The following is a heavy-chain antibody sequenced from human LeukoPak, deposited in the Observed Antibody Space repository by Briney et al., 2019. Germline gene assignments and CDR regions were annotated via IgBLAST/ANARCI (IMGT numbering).Heavy chain of an antibody. V-gene: IGHV1-2*02. CDR1: DNIFTDYY. CDR3: ARGGDNYDILTQ. J-gene: IGHJ4*02. Sequence: ASVTVSFTASDNIFTDYYIHWVRQAPGQGLEWMGWINPHSGGTLYAQNFQDRVTMTGDTSISTAYMELSRLISDDTAIYYCARGGDNYDILTQWGQGTLVTVSS. CDR2: INPHSGGT. D-gene: IGHD3-9*01.